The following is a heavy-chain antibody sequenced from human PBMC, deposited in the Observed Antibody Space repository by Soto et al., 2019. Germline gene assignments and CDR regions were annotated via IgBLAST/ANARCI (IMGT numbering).Heavy chain of an antibody. CDR1: GGSISSYY. Sequence: SETLSLTCTVSGGSISSYYWSWIRQPPGKGLEWIGYIYYSGSTNYNPSLKSRVTISVDTSKNQFSLKLSSVTAADTAVYYCASRGPLIGTANWFDPWGQGTLVTVSS. J-gene: IGHJ5*02. V-gene: IGHV4-59*08. CDR2: IYYSGST. D-gene: IGHD1-1*01. CDR3: ASRGPLIGTANWFDP.